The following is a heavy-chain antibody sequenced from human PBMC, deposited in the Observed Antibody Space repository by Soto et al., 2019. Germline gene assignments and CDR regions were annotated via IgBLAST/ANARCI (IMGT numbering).Heavy chain of an antibody. Sequence: GASVKVSCKASGGTFSSYAISWVRQAPGQGLEWMGGIIPIFGTANYAQKFQGRVTITADESTSTAYMELSSLRSEDTAVYYCARRTTMVRENYYYYGMDVWGQGTTVTAP. J-gene: IGHJ6*02. CDR3: ARRTTMVRENYYYYGMDV. CDR2: IIPIFGTA. CDR1: GGTFSSYA. D-gene: IGHD3-10*01. V-gene: IGHV1-69*13.